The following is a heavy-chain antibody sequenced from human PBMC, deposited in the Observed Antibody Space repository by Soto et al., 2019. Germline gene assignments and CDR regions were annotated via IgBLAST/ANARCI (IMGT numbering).Heavy chain of an antibody. V-gene: IGHV3-23*04. D-gene: IGHD3-9*01. CDR2: ISGSGGST. CDR3: AEDGHYILTGSINWFDP. Sequence: EVQLVESGGGLVQPGGSLRLSCAASGFTFSSYWMHWVRQVPGKGLVWVSAISGSGGSTYYADSVKGRFTISRDNSKKTLYLQMNRLRAEDTAVYYCAEDGHYILTGSINWFDPWGQGTLVTVSS. CDR1: GFTFSSYW. J-gene: IGHJ5*02.